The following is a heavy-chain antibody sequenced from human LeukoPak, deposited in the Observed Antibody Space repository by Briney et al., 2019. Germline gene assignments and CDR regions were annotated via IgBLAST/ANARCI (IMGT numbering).Heavy chain of an antibody. Sequence: GGSLRLSCAASGFTFSDYYMSWIRQAPGKGLEWVSYISSRGSTIYYADSVKGRFTISRDNAKNSLYLQMNSLRAEDTAVYYCARDQYGGNLMYYFDYWGQGTLVTVSS. CDR1: GFTFSDYY. CDR3: ARDQYGGNLMYYFDY. V-gene: IGHV3-11*01. CDR2: ISSRGSTI. J-gene: IGHJ4*02. D-gene: IGHD4-23*01.